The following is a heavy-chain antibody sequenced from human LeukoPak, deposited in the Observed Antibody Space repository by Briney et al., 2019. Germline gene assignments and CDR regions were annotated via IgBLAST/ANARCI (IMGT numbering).Heavy chain of an antibody. J-gene: IGHJ3*02. V-gene: IGHV4-59*01. Sequence: SETLSLTCTVSGGSISSYYWSWIRQPPGKGLEWIGYIYYSGSTNYNPSLKSRVTMSVDTSKSQFSLKLNSVTAADTAVYYCARVTLEPYDFWSGDAFDIWGQGTMVTVSS. CDR3: ARVTLEPYDFWSGDAFDI. CDR2: IYYSGST. CDR1: GGSISSYY. D-gene: IGHD3-3*01.